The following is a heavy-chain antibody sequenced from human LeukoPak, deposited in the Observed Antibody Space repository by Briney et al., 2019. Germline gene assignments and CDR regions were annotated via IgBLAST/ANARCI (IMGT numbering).Heavy chain of an antibody. Sequence: GASVKVSCKVSGYTLTELSMHWVRQAPGKGLEWMGGFDPEDGETIYAQKFQGRVTMTEDTSTDTAYMELSSLRSEDTAVYYCATDRGYSGGVTLFDWGQGTLVTVSS. J-gene: IGHJ4*02. CDR2: FDPEDGET. V-gene: IGHV1-24*01. D-gene: IGHD6-19*01. CDR1: GYTLTELS. CDR3: ATDRGYSGGVTLFD.